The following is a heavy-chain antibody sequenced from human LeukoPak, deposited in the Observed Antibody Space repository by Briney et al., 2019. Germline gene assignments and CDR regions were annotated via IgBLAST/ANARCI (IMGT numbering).Heavy chain of an antibody. J-gene: IGHJ6*02. V-gene: IGHV1-69*04. D-gene: IGHD2-15*01. CDR1: GGTFSSYA. CDR2: IIPILGIA. CDR3: ARDLPYCSGGSCYRSPYGMDV. Sequence: AASVKASCKASGGTFSSYAISWVRQAPEQGLEWMGRIIPILGIANYAQKFQGRVTITADKSTSTAYMELSSLRSEDTAVYYCARDLPYCSGGSCYRSPYGMDVWGQGTTVTVSS.